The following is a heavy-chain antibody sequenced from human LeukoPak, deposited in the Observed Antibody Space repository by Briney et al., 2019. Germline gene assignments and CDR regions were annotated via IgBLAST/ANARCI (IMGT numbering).Heavy chain of an antibody. D-gene: IGHD2-2*02. V-gene: IGHV3-23*01. CDR3: AKALGYCSSTSCYTEFDY. J-gene: IGHJ4*02. CDR2: ISGSGGST. CDR1: GFTFSSYA. Sequence: PGGSLRLSCAASGFTFSSYAMSWVRQAPGKGLEWVSAISGSGGSTYYADSVKGRFTISRDNSKNTLYLQMNSLRAEDTAVYYCAKALGYCSSTSCYTEFDYWGQGTLVTVSS.